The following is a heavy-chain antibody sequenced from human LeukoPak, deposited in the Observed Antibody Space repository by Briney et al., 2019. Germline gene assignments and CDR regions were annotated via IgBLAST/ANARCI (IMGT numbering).Heavy chain of an antibody. CDR1: GGSISSYY. CDR2: IYTSGST. D-gene: IGHD3-9*01. Sequence: SETLSLTCTVSGGSISSYYWSWIRQPAGKGLEWIGRIYTSGSTNYNPSLKSRVTISVDTSKNQFSLKLSSVTAADTAVYYCARDQLGYDILTGDWFDPWGQGTLVTVSS. CDR3: ARDQLGYDILTGDWFDP. J-gene: IGHJ5*02. V-gene: IGHV4-4*07.